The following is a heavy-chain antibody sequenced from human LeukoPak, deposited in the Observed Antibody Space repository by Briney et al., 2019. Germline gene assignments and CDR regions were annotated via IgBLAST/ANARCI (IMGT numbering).Heavy chain of an antibody. CDR1: VGTFSSYA. CDR3: ASPGYISSTSCYTDAFDI. D-gene: IGHD2-2*02. V-gene: IGHV1-69*05. J-gene: IGHJ3*02. CDR2: IIPIFGAA. Sequence: SVKVSYKASVGTFSSYAISWVRQATGQGLEWMGGIIPIFGAANYVQKFPDRVTITTDESTSTAYMELSSLRSEDTAVYYCASPGYISSTSCYTDAFDIWGQGTTVTVSS.